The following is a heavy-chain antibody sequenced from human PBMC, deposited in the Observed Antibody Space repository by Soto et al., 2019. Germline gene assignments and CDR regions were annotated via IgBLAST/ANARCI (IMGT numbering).Heavy chain of an antibody. CDR2: INHSGST. J-gene: IGHJ4*02. D-gene: IGHD2-2*01. CDR1: GGSFSGYY. V-gene: IGHV4-34*01. CDR3: ARGGGVVPAAMGYFDY. Sequence: PSETLSLTCAVYGGSFSGYYWSWIRQPTGKGLEWIGEINHSGSTNYNPSLKSRVTISVDTSKNQFSLKLSSVTAADTAVYYCARGGGVVPAAMGYFDYWGQGTLVTVSS.